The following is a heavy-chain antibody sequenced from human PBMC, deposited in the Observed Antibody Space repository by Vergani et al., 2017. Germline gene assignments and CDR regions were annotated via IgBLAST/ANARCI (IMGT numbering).Heavy chain of an antibody. V-gene: IGHV3-15*01. CDR1: GITFSDAW. Sequence: EVQLMESGGGLVKPGGSLRLSCAASGITFSDAWMSWVRQVPGKGLEWLARIKRPADGGTTNYAAAVKDRFIISRDDSKDTLYLQMDNLNSEDTAVYYCATKSCGTPGCQIGYFREWGQGTLVTVSS. J-gene: IGHJ1*01. CDR3: ATKSCGTPGCQIGYFRE. CDR2: IKRPADGGTT. D-gene: IGHD1-1*01.